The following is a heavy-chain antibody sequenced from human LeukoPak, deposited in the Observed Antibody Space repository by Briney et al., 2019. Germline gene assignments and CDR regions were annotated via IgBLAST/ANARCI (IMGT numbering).Heavy chain of an antibody. D-gene: IGHD6-13*01. CDR1: GFTASSNY. CDR3: AKDTFAAAGMSAFDI. CDR2: SSWNSGSI. J-gene: IGHJ3*02. V-gene: IGHV3-9*02. Sequence: GGSLGLSCAASGFTASSNYMSWVRQAPGKGLEWVSGSSWNSGSIGYADSVKGRFTVSRDNAKNSLYLQMNSLRAEDTALYYCAKDTFAAAGMSAFDIWGQGTMVTVSS.